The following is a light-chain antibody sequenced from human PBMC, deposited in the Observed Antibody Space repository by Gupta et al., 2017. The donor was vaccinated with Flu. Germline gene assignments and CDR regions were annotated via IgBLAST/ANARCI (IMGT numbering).Light chain of an antibody. Sequence: QSVLTQPPSVSAAPGQKVPISCSGGSYNIGNNYVSWYQQLPGTAPKLLIDENNERPSGIPDRVSGSKSGTSATLAITGLQTADEATYDGATWDNSLTVLLFGGGTKLTVL. CDR3: ATWDNSLTVLL. CDR2: ENN. J-gene: IGLJ2*01. V-gene: IGLV1-51*02. CDR1: SYNIGNNY.